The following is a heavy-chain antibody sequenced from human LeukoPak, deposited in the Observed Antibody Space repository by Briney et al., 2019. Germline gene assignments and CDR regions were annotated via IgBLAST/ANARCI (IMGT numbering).Heavy chain of an antibody. J-gene: IGHJ4*02. Sequence: GGSLRLSCAASGFTFSSYEMNWVRQAPGKGLEWVSYISSSGSTIYYADSVKGRFTISRDNAKNSLYLQMNSLRAEDTAVYYCAKVFIAVAGPYFDSWGQGTLVTVSS. V-gene: IGHV3-48*03. CDR2: ISSSGSTI. D-gene: IGHD6-19*01. CDR1: GFTFSSYE. CDR3: AKVFIAVAGPYFDS.